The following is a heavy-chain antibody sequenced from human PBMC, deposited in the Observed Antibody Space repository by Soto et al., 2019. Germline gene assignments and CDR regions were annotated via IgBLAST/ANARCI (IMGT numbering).Heavy chain of an antibody. J-gene: IGHJ4*02. Sequence: SETLSLTCAVYGGSFSGYYWSWIRQPPGKGLEWIGEINHSGSTNYNPSLKSRVTISVDTSKNQFSLKLSSVTAADTAVYYCARRSRHTNDYWGQGTLVTVSS. CDR1: GGSFSGYY. D-gene: IGHD1-1*01. V-gene: IGHV4-34*01. CDR2: INHSGST. CDR3: ARRSRHTNDY.